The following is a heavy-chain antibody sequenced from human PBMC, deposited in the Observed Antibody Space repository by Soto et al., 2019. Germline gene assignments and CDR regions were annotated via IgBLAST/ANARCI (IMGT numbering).Heavy chain of an antibody. J-gene: IGHJ6*02. CDR3: ARIWYYYYYGMDV. V-gene: IGHV4-34*01. D-gene: IGHD3-16*01. CDR2: INHSGST. Sequence: SETLSLTCAVYGGSFSGYYWSWIRQPPGKGLEWIGEINHSGSTNYNPSLKSRVTISVDTSKNQFSLKLSSVTAADTAVYYCARIWYYYYYGMDVWGQGTTVTVSS. CDR1: GGSFSGYY.